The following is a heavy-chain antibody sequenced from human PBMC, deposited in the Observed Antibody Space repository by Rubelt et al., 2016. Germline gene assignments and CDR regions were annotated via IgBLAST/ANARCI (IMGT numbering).Heavy chain of an antibody. CDR3: ASEVCSSTSCYSP. J-gene: IGHJ5*02. V-gene: IGHV4-34*01. CDR2: INHSGST. CDR1: GGSLSGYY. Sequence: QVQLQQWGAGLLKPSETLSLTCAVYGGSLSGYYWSWIRQPPGKGLEWIGEINHSGSTNYNPSLKSRVPISVDTSKNQFSLKLSAVTAADTAVYYCASEVCSSTSCYSPWGQGTLVTVSS. D-gene: IGHD2-2*02.